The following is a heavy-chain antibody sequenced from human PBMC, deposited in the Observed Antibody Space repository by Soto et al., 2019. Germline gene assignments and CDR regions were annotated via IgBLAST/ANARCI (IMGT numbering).Heavy chain of an antibody. CDR2: IYYSGST. J-gene: IGHJ5*02. Sequence: SQTQSLTCTVCGVTISSYYWSWIRQPPGKGLEWIGYIYYSGSTNYNPSLKSRVTISVDTSKNQFSLKLSSVTAADTAVYYCARDYLGNWFDPWGQGTLVTVSS. CDR3: ARDYLGNWFDP. D-gene: IGHD3-10*01. CDR1: GVTISSYY. V-gene: IGHV4-59*01.